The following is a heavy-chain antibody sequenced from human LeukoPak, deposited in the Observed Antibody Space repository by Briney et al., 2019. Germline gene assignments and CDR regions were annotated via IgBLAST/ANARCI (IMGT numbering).Heavy chain of an antibody. J-gene: IGHJ4*02. V-gene: IGHV1-2*02. Sequence: ASVKVSCKASGYTFTGYYMHWVRQAPGQGLEWMGWINPNSGGTNYAQKFQGRVTMTRDTSISTAYMELSRLRSDDTAVYYCARDRDCSSTSCESGGGGYWGQGTLVTVSS. CDR3: ARDRDCSSTSCESGGGGY. D-gene: IGHD2-2*01. CDR2: INPNSGGT. CDR1: GYTFTGYY.